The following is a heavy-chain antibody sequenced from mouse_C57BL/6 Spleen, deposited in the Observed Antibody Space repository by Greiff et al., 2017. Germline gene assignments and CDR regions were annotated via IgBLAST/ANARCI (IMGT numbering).Heavy chain of an antibody. V-gene: IGHV1-22*01. J-gene: IGHJ1*03. CDR2: INPNNGGT. CDR3: ARNGGTGYFDV. D-gene: IGHD3-3*01. CDR1: GYTFTDYN. Sequence: VQLQLSGPELVKPGASVKMSCKASGYTFTDYNMHWVKQSHGKSLEWIGYINPNNGGTSYNQKFKGKATLTLNKSSSTAYMELRSLTSEDSAVYYCARNGGTGYFDVWGTGTTVTVSS.